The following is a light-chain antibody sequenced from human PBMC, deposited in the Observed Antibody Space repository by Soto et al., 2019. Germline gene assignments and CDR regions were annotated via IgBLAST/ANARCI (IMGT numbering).Light chain of an antibody. CDR3: SSYTRSSTLVL. Sequence: QSALTQPASVSGSPGQSITISCTGTSSDVGAYNYVSWYQQHPGKAPKLIIYDVSNRPSGVSNRFSGAKSGNTASLTISDLQTEDEADYYCSSYTRSSTLVLFGGGTKLTVL. CDR1: SSDVGAYNY. J-gene: IGLJ2*01. CDR2: DVS. V-gene: IGLV2-14*03.